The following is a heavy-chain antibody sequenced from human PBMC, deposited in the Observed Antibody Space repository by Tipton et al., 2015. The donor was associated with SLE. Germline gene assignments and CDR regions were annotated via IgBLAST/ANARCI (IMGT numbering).Heavy chain of an antibody. J-gene: IGHJ3*02. CDR1: GGSISSHY. CDR3: ARVNGWYDAFDI. CDR2: INHSGST. Sequence: TLSLTCTVSGGSISSHYWSWIRQPPGKGLEWIGEINHSGSTNYNPSLKSRVTISVDTSKNQFSLKLSSVTAADTAVYYCARVNGWYDAFDIWGQGTMVTVSS. D-gene: IGHD6-19*01. V-gene: IGHV4-34*01.